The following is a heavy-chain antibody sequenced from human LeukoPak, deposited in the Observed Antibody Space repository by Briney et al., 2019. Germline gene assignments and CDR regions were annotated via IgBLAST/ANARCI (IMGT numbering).Heavy chain of an antibody. J-gene: IGHJ6*03. CDR3: ASVLISDSRVYQYYYYMDV. V-gene: IGHV1-69*05. CDR1: GGTFSSYA. CDR2: IIPIFGTA. D-gene: IGHD6-6*01. Sequence: SVTVSCKASGGTFSSYAISWVRQAPGQGLEWMGGIIPIFGTANYAQKFQGRVTITTDESTSTAYMELSSLRSEDTAVYYCASVLISDSRVYQYYYYMDVWGKGTTVTVSS.